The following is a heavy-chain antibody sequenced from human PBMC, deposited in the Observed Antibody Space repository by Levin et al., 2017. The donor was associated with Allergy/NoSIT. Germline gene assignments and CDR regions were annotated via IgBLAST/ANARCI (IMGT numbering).Heavy chain of an antibody. CDR3: ARDRLVLRFLEWLPDYYFDY. CDR2: ISSSGSTI. CDR1: GFTFSDYY. J-gene: IGHJ4*02. Sequence: PGGSLRLSCAASGFTFSDYYMSWIRQAPGKGLEWVSYISSSGSTIYYADSVKGRFTISRDNAKNSLYLQMNSLRAEDTAVYYCARDRLVLRFLEWLPDYYFDYWGQGTLVTVSS. D-gene: IGHD3-3*01. V-gene: IGHV3-11*01.